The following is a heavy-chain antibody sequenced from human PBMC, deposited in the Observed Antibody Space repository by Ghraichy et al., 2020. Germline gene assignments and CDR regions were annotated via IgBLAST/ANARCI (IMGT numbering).Heavy chain of an antibody. D-gene: IGHD6-13*01. CDR2: ISYDGSNK. Sequence: GGSLRLSCAASGFTFSSYAMHWVRQAPGKGLEWVAVISYDGSNKYYADSVKGRFTISRDNSKNTLYLQMNSLRAEDTAVYYCARWTQAAAGTLPTAWYFDLWGRGTLVTVSS. CDR3: ARWTQAAAGTLPTAWYFDL. CDR1: GFTFSSYA. J-gene: IGHJ2*01. V-gene: IGHV3-30-3*01.